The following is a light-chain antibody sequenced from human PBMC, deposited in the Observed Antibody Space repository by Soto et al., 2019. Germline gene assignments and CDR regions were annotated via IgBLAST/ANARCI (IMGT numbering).Light chain of an antibody. CDR2: GAS. Sequence: EIVMTQSPATLSVSPGERATLSCRASQSVSSNLAWYQQKPGQAPRLLIYGASTRATGIPARFSGSGSGTEFTLNISSLQSEDFAVYYCQKYNKWPPWKFGQGTKVEIK. J-gene: IGKJ1*01. V-gene: IGKV3-15*01. CDR1: QSVSSN. CDR3: QKYNKWPPWK.